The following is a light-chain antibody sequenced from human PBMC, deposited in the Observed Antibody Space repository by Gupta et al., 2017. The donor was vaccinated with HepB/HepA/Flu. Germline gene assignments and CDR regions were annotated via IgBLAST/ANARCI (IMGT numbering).Light chain of an antibody. CDR2: GAS. J-gene: IGKJ4*01. CDR3: QQHDSWPLT. Sequence: EIVLTQSPATLSLSPGERATLACRASQSLSTYLAWYQQKPGQAPRLLIYGASIRATGIPARFSGSSSGTDFTLTISILAPEDFTVYSCQQHDSWPLTFGGGTRLEIK. V-gene: IGKV3-11*01. CDR1: QSLSTY.